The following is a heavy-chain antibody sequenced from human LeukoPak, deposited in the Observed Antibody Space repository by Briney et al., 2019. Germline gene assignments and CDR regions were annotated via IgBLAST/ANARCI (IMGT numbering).Heavy chain of an antibody. Sequence: GGSLRLSCAASGFTFSSYTMNWVRRAPGKGLEWVSSISSSSSYIYYADSVKGRFTISRDNAKNSLYLQMNSLRAEDTAVYYCARGRMVYAINGTHYYYYMDVWGKGTTVTVSS. D-gene: IGHD2-8*01. CDR1: GFTFSSYT. V-gene: IGHV3-21*01. J-gene: IGHJ6*03. CDR2: ISSSSSYI. CDR3: ARGRMVYAINGTHYYYYMDV.